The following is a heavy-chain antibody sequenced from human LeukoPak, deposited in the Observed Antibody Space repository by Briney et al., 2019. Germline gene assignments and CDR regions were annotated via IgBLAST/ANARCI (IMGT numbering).Heavy chain of an antibody. CDR1: GFTFSSYG. J-gene: IGHJ3*02. D-gene: IGHD3-22*01. CDR3: ARDMYYYDSRDAFDI. V-gene: IGHV3-33*01. Sequence: GGSLRLSCAASGFTFSSYGMHWVRQAPGKGLEWVAVIRYDGSNKYYADSVKGRFTISRDNSKNTLYLQMNSLRAEDTAVYYCARDMYYYDSRDAFDIWGQGTMVTVSS. CDR2: IRYDGSNK.